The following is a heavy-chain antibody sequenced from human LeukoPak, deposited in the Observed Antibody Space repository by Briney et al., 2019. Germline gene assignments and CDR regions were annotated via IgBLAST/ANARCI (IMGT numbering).Heavy chain of an antibody. CDR3: ARGGVSDRGSWYGDYFDY. D-gene: IGHD6-13*01. CDR2: ISYDGSNK. Sequence: GGSLRLSCAASGFTFSSYAMHWVRQAPGKGLEGVAVISYDGSNKYYADSVKGRFTISRDNSKNTLYLQMNSLRAEDTAVYYCARGGVSDRGSWYGDYFDYWGQGTLVTVSS. CDR1: GFTFSSYA. J-gene: IGHJ4*02. V-gene: IGHV3-30-3*01.